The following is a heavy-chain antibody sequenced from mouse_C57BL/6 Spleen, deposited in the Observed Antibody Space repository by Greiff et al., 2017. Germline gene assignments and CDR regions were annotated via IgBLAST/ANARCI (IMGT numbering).Heavy chain of an antibody. J-gene: IGHJ4*01. Sequence: VQLQQSGPELVKPGASVKISCKASGYAFSSSWMTWVKQRPGKGLEWIGRIYPGDGYTNYNGKFKGKATLTADKSSSTAYMQLSSLTSADSAVYFCARRGYGGGNYAMAYWGQGTSVTVSS. CDR2: IYPGDGYT. D-gene: IGHD2-2*01. V-gene: IGHV1-82*01. CDR1: GYAFSSSW. CDR3: ARRGYGGGNYAMAY.